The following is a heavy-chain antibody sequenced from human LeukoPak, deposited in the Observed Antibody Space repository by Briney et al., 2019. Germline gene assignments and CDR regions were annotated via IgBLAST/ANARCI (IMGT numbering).Heavy chain of an antibody. CDR3: ARGGRLYYYYYMDV. Sequence: GASVKVSCKASGYTFTSYDINWLRQATGQELEWMGWMNPNTDNTGYAQKFQGRVTITRNTSISTAYMELSSLRSEDTAVYYCARGGRLYYYYYMDVWGKGTTVTISS. V-gene: IGHV1-8*03. CDR2: MNPNTDNT. CDR1: GYTFTSYD. J-gene: IGHJ6*03.